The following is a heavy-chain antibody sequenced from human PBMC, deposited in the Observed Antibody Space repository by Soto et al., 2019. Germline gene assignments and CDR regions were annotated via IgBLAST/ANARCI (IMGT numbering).Heavy chain of an antibody. CDR2: IWYDGSNK. J-gene: IGHJ4*02. V-gene: IGHV3-33*01. CDR1: GFTFSSYG. D-gene: IGHD1-26*01. CDR3: ARVGATWAPDY. Sequence: GGSLRLSCAASGFTFSSYGMHWVRQAPGKGLEWVAVIWYDGSNKYYADSVKGRFTISRDNSKNTLYLQMNSLRAEDTAVYYCARVGATWAPDYWGQGTLVTVSS.